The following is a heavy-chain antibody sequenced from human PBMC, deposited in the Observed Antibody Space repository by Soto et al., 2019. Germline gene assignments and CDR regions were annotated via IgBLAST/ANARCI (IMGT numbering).Heavy chain of an antibody. V-gene: IGHV4-31*03. CDR2: IHYSGST. Sequence: PSETLSLTCSVSGGSITSGTYYWSWIRQHPGKGLAWIGYIHYSGSTYYNPSLKSRVAISLDTSKNQFSLKLSSVTAADTAVYYCASNLRDRAAFHMCGQGIMVTVSS. J-gene: IGHJ3*02. CDR1: GGSITSGTYY. CDR3: ASNLRDRAAFHM. D-gene: IGHD2-21*02.